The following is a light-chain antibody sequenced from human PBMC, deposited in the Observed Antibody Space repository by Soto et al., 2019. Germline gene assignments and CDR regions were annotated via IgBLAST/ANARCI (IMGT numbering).Light chain of an antibody. CDR1: SSDIGYYNY. V-gene: IGLV2-14*01. J-gene: IGLJ3*02. CDR3: NSYTTTSTGV. Sequence: QSALTQPASVSGSPGQSITISCTGTSSDIGYYNYVSWYQQHPGKAPKLMIFKVSNRPSGVSNRFSGSKSGNTASLTISGLQPEDEADYYCNSYTTTSTGVFGGGTKLTVL. CDR2: KVS.